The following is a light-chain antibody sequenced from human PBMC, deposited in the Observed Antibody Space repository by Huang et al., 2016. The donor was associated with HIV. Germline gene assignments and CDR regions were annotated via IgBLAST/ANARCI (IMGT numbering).Light chain of an antibody. V-gene: IGKV4-1*01. CDR1: RSILSRSNNQNY. CDR3: QQYYTTPLT. J-gene: IGKJ1*01. Sequence: DIVMTQSPDSLAVSLGERATLNCKSSRSILSRSNNQNYLAWYQQKQGQPPKLLFFWASTREAGVPDRFSGSGSGTDFTLTISNLQAEDVAVYFCQQYYTTPLTFGQGPRWKS. CDR2: WAS.